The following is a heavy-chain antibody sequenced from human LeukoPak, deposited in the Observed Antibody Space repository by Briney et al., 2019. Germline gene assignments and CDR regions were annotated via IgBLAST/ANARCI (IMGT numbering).Heavy chain of an antibody. D-gene: IGHD3-9*01. CDR1: GGSISSYY. J-gene: IGHJ4*02. V-gene: IGHV4-59*08. Sequence: SETLSLTCTVSGGSISSYYWSWLRQPPGKGLEWLGYIYYSGSTNYNPSLKSRVTISVDTSKNQFSLKLSSVTAADTAVYYCARHDHDYDILTGPIFDYWGQGTLVTVSS. CDR3: ARHDHDYDILTGPIFDY. CDR2: IYYSGST.